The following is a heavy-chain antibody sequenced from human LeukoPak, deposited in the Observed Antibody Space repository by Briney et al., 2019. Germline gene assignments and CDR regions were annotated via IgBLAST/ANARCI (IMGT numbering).Heavy chain of an antibody. V-gene: IGHV3-53*01. CDR2: IYSSDNT. D-gene: IGHD6-19*01. CDR3: ARGIKNIAVGEY. CDR1: GFTVSNNY. J-gene: IGHJ4*02. Sequence: GGSLRLSCAASGFTVSNNYMRCVRHSRGKGREWVSIIYSSDNTYYANSGKGRITIVRDNSKKTLCLQMDCLKGEGTAVYYCARGIKNIAVGEYWGQGTLVTVS.